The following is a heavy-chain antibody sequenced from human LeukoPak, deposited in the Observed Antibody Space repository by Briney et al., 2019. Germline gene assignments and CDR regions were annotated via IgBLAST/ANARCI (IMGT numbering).Heavy chain of an antibody. D-gene: IGHD1-26*01. V-gene: IGHV4-59*08. CDR2: IDYSGSL. Sequence: PSETLCLTRTVSDGPISRDYRSWIRQPPGKGLEWIGYIDYSGSLVYNPSLKSRVTISVDTSKNQFSLKLRSVTAADTAVYYCVRGCCGNYWHFDYWGQGTLVTVSP. J-gene: IGHJ4*02. CDR3: VRGCCGNYWHFDY. CDR1: DGPISRDY.